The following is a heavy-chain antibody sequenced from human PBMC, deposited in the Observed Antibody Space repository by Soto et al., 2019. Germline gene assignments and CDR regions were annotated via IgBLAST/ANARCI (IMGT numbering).Heavy chain of an antibody. J-gene: IGHJ6*02. V-gene: IGHV1-58*02. CDR2: IVVGNGIT. CDR3: ATAVSKFDTSGSLPYGVDV. D-gene: IGHD5-12*01. CDR1: GLTFTSSA. Sequence: QVQLVQSGPEVKKPGTSVKVSCKASGLTFTSSAIQWVRQARGQRLEWIGWIVVGNGITNYAQKFQKRVTITRDMSTSTAYMELSSLRSEDTAVYYCATAVSKFDTSGSLPYGVDVWGRGTTVTVSS.